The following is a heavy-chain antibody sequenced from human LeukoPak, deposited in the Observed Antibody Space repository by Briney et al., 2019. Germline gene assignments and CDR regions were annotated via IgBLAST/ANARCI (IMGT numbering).Heavy chain of an antibody. CDR2: IYSGGST. D-gene: IGHD4-17*01. V-gene: IGHV3-66*01. CDR1: GFTVGSNY. Sequence: GGSLRLSCAASGFTVGSNYMSWVRQAPGKGLEWVSVIYSGGSTYYADSVEGRFTISRDNSKNTLYLQMNSLRAEDTAVYYCARDNYGDYGIDYWGQGTLVTVSS. CDR3: ARDNYGDYGIDY. J-gene: IGHJ4*02.